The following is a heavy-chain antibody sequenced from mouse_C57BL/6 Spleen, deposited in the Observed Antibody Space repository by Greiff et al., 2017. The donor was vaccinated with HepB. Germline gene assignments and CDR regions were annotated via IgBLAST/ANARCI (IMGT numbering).Heavy chain of an antibody. CDR1: GFTFTDYY. J-gene: IGHJ4*01. CDR3: ARYPHYYGSTYAMDY. CDR2: IRNKANGYTT. Sequence: EVQGVESGGGLVQPGGSLSLSCAASGFTFTDYYMSWVRQPPGKALEWLGFIRNKANGYTTEYSASVKGRFTISRDNSQSILYLQMNALRAEDSATYYCARYPHYYGSTYAMDYWGQGTSVTVSS. V-gene: IGHV7-3*01. D-gene: IGHD1-1*01.